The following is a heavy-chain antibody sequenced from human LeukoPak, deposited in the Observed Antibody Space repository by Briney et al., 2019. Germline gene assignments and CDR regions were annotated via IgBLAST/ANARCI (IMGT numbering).Heavy chain of an antibody. D-gene: IGHD2-15*01. CDR3: ASELGYCSGDNCYSAFDI. Sequence: PGGSLRLSCAASGFTFSSYGMHWVRQAPGKGLEWVAIIWYDGSNKYYADSVKGRFTISRDNSKNTLYLQMNSLRAEDTAVYYCASELGYCSGDNCYSAFDIWGRGTMVTVSS. CDR2: IWYDGSNK. V-gene: IGHV3-33*01. CDR1: GFTFSSYG. J-gene: IGHJ3*02.